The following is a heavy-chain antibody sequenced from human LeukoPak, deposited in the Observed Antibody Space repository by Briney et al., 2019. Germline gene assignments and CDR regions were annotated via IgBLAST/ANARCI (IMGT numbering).Heavy chain of an antibody. D-gene: IGHD6-13*01. V-gene: IGHV3-7*05. CDR1: GFTFSDYW. J-gene: IGHJ4*02. CDR3: ARVFRGGAAGPFDY. Sequence: GGCLRLSCAPSGFTFSDYWMSCVRQAPGKGLEWVANIMEDVVEIHYVDSVKGRFTISRDNAKNSLYLQMNSLRAEDTALYYCARVFRGGAAGPFDYWGQGTLVTVSS. CDR2: IMEDVVEI.